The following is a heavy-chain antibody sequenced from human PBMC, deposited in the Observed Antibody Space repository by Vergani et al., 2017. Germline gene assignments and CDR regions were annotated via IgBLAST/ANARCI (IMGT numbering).Heavy chain of an antibody. V-gene: IGHV5-10-1*03. CDR1: GYSFTSYW. Sequence: ELKLVQSGAEVKKLGASLRISCKRSGYSFTSYWITWVRQMLGKGLEWMGRIDPSDSYTNYSPSFQGHVTISADKSISTAYLQWSSLKASDTAMYYCARVGWSYSDSSGYYYAPGDWIDPWGQGTLVTVSS. D-gene: IGHD3-22*01. CDR3: ARVGWSYSDSSGYYYAPGDWIDP. CDR2: IDPSDSYT. J-gene: IGHJ5*02.